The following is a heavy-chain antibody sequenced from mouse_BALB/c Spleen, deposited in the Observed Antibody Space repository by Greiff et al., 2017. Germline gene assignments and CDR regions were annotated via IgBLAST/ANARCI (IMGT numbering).Heavy chain of an antibody. CDR1: GFNIKDTY. V-gene: IGHV14-3*02. CDR2: IDPANGNT. Sequence: EVQLQQAGAELVKPGASVKLSCTASGFNIKDTYMHWVKQRHEQGLEWIGRIDPANGNTKYDPKFQGKATITADTSSNTAYLQLSSLTSEDTAVNYCDSGRGVKGLAYWGQGTLVTVSA. J-gene: IGHJ3*01. CDR3: DSGRGVKGLAY. D-gene: IGHD1-3*01.